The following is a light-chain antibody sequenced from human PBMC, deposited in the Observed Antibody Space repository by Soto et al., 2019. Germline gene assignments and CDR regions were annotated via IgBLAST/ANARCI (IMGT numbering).Light chain of an antibody. CDR3: CSYAGSMV. Sequence: QFVLTQPASVSGSPGQSITISCTGTSSDVGSYNLVSWYQQHPGKAPKLMIYEGSKRPSGVSNRFSGSKSGNTASLTISGLQAEDEADYYCCSYAGSMVFGGGTKLTVL. J-gene: IGLJ2*01. CDR2: EGS. CDR1: SSDVGSYNL. V-gene: IGLV2-23*01.